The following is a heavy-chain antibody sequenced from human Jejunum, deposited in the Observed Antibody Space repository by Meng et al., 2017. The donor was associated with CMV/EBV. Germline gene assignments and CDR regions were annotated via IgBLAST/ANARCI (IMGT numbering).Heavy chain of an antibody. Sequence: FTFDDYAMHWVPQDPGKGLEWVSGISWNGDNIDYADSVRGRFTISRDNAKNSLYLQMNSLKAEDTAFYYCAKTLSPYDFWSGADYWGQGTLVTVSS. CDR3: AKTLSPYDFWSGADY. J-gene: IGHJ4*02. CDR2: ISWNGDNI. CDR1: FTFDDYA. V-gene: IGHV3-9*01. D-gene: IGHD3-3*01.